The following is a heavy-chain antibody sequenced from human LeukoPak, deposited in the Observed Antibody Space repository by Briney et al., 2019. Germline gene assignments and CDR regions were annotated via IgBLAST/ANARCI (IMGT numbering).Heavy chain of an antibody. CDR2: ISYDGSKK. Sequence: GGSLRLSCAASGFTFNNYGMHWVRQAPGKGLEWVAVISYDGSKKYYADSVKGRFTISRDNSKNTLYLQMNSLRAEDTAVYYCASLYSNYDYWGQGTLVTVSS. CDR3: ASLYSNYDY. J-gene: IGHJ4*02. D-gene: IGHD4-11*01. CDR1: GFTFNNYG. V-gene: IGHV3-30*03.